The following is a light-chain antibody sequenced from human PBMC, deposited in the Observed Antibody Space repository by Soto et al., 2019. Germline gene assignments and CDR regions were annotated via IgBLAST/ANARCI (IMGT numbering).Light chain of an antibody. J-gene: IGKJ5*01. Sequence: EIVWTQSPSTLSLSPGERSTLSCMSSQSVSSYLAWYQQKPGQAPRLLIYDASNRATGIPARFSGSGSGTDFTLTISSLEPEDFAVYYCQQRSNWPLSITFGQGTLLAIK. V-gene: IGKV3-11*01. CDR3: QQRSNWPLSIT. CDR2: DAS. CDR1: QSVSSY.